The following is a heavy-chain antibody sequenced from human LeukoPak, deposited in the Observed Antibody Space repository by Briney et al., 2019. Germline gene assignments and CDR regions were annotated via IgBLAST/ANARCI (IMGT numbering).Heavy chain of an antibody. Sequence: AGESLKISCKGFGYSFNTYWIGWVRQMPGKGLEWMGIIYPGDSDTRYSPSFQGQVTISADKSISTAYLQLGSLKASDSAMYYCVRRYNCQIDYWGRGTLVSVSS. D-gene: IGHD1-20*01. CDR1: GYSFNTYW. CDR2: IYPGDSDT. V-gene: IGHV5-51*01. J-gene: IGHJ4*02. CDR3: VRRYNCQIDY.